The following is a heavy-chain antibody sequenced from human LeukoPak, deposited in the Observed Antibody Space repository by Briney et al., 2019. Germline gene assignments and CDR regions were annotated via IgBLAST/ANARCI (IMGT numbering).Heavy chain of an antibody. V-gene: IGHV3-48*01. CDR2: ISSSSSTI. CDR3: AKVPSYSGYYYFDY. Sequence: GGSLRLSCAASGFTFNNYAMNWVRQAPGKGLEWVSYISSSSSTIYYADSVKGRFTISRDNSKNTLYLQMNSLRAEDTSVYYCAKVPSYSGYYYFDYWGQGTLVTVSS. J-gene: IGHJ4*02. D-gene: IGHD5-12*01. CDR1: GFTFNNYA.